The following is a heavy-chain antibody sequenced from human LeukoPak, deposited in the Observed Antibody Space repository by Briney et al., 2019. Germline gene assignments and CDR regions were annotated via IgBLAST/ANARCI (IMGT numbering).Heavy chain of an antibody. D-gene: IGHD3-3*01. J-gene: IGHJ4*02. CDR1: GGSFSGYY. V-gene: IGHV4-34*01. Sequence: SETLSLTCAVYGGSFSGYYWSWIRQPPGKGVEWIGEINHSGSTNYNPSLKSRVTISVDTSKNQFSLKLSSVSAADPAVYYCARAFYDFWSGYPSKFDYWGQGTLVTVSS. CDR3: ARAFYDFWSGYPSKFDY. CDR2: INHSGST.